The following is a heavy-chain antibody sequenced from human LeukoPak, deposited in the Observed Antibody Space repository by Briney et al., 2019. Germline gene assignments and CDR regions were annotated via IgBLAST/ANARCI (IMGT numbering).Heavy chain of an antibody. D-gene: IGHD6-19*01. CDR3: ARAHSSGRTFDY. CDR1: GGSVSSGSYY. Sequence: ASETLSLTCTVSGGSVSSGSYYWSWIRQPPGKGLEWIGYIYYSGSTNYNPSLKSRVTISVDTSKNQFSLKLSSVTAADTAVYYCARAHSSGRTFDYWGQGTLVTVSS. V-gene: IGHV4-61*01. CDR2: IYYSGST. J-gene: IGHJ4*02.